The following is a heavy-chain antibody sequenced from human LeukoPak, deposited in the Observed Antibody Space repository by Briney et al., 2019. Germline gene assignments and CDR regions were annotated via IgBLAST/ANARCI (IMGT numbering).Heavy chain of an antibody. CDR3: ARGKRDLAPWSGYYYYCYYMDV. CDR1: GFTVSSNY. D-gene: IGHD3-3*01. V-gene: IGHV3-66*02. J-gene: IGHJ6*03. CDR2: IYSGGST. Sequence: GGSLRLSCAASGFTVSSNYMSWVRQAPGKGLEWVSVIYSGGSTYYADSVKGRFTISRDNSKNTLYLQMNSLRAEDTAVYYCARGKRDLAPWSGYYYYCYYMDVWGKGTTVTVSS.